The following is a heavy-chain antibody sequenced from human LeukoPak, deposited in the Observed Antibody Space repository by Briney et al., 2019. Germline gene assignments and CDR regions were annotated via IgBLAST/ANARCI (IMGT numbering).Heavy chain of an antibody. CDR2: IYSGGST. D-gene: IGHD3-22*01. V-gene: IGHV3-66*01. CDR3: ARDGPMMDDSSGYYPYYGMDV. CDR1: GFTVSSNY. J-gene: IGHJ6*02. Sequence: GGSLRLSCAASGFTVSSNYMSWVRQAPGKGLEWVSVIYSGGSTYYADSVKGRFTISRDKSKNTLYLQMNSLRAEDTAVYYCARDGPMMDDSSGYYPYYGMDVWGQGTTVTVSS.